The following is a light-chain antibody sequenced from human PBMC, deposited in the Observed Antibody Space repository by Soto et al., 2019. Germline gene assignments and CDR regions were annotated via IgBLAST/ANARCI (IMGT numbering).Light chain of an antibody. Sequence: EIVMTQSPATLSLSPGERAALSCRASQSINSELAWYQQKPGQPPRLLIYGASTRATCVPARFTGSESGSEFTLTIRGLQSEDFAVYYCQQGHNWPLTFGQGTRLEI. V-gene: IGKV3-15*01. CDR2: GAS. J-gene: IGKJ2*01. CDR1: QSINSE. CDR3: QQGHNWPLT.